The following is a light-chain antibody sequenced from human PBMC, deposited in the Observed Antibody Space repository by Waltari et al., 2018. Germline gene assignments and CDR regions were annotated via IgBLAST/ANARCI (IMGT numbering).Light chain of an antibody. Sequence: EIVLTQSPGTLSLSPGERATLSCRTSQSVSSSYLAWYQQKPGQAPRLLIYGASSMATGIPDRFSGSGSGTDFTLIITRLEPEDFAVYYCQQYDSPPWTFGQGTNVDIK. J-gene: IGKJ1*01. CDR1: QSVSSSY. CDR2: GAS. V-gene: IGKV3-20*01. CDR3: QQYDSPPWT.